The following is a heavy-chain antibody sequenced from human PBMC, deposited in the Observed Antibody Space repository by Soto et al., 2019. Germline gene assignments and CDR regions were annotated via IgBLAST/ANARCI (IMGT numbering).Heavy chain of an antibody. Sequence: PSETLSLTCTVSGGSISSSSYYWGWIRQPPGKGLEWIGSIYYSGSTYYNPSLKSRVTISVDTSKNQFSLKLSSVTAADTAVYYCAKDQGSSWYEIDYWGQGTLVTVSS. CDR2: IYYSGST. CDR1: GGSISSSSYY. CDR3: AKDQGSSWYEIDY. D-gene: IGHD6-13*01. J-gene: IGHJ4*02. V-gene: IGHV4-39*02.